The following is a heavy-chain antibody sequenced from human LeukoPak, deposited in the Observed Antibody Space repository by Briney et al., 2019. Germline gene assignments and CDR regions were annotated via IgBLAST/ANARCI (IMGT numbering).Heavy chain of an antibody. V-gene: IGHV4-34*01. CDR1: GGSFSGYY. D-gene: IGHD6-19*01. CDR2: INHSGST. J-gene: IGHJ4*02. CDR3: ARPRGWSGRYFDY. Sequence: PSETLSLTCAVYGGSFSGYYWSWIRQPPGKGLEWIGEINHSGSTNYNPSLKSRVTISVDTSKNQFSLKLSSVTAADTAVYYCARPRGWSGRYFDYWGQGTLVTVSS.